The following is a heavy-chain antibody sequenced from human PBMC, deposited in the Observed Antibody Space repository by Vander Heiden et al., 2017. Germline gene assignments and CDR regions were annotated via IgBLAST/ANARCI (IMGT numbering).Heavy chain of an antibody. CDR3: ARGRQGSSWNGVDY. J-gene: IGHJ4*02. CDR1: GRSFRGYY. CDR2: INHSGGP. V-gene: IGHV4-34*01. Sequence: VQLQQWPAGLLTPSEPLSLTCAVYGRSFRGYYWSWSRQPPGKGVEWIGEINHSGGPKYNPSLKSRVTTSVDTSRNQFSLKLSAVTAADTTVYYCARGRQGSSWNGVDYWGQGTLVTVSS. D-gene: IGHD6-13*01.